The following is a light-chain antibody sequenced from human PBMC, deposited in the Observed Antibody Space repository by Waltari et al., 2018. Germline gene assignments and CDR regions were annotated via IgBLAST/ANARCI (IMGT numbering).Light chain of an antibody. CDR1: QSLLHTNGYNY. V-gene: IGKV2-28*01. Sequence: IVLTQSPLSLPVTPGEPASISCRSSQSLLHTNGYNYLDWYLQKPGQSPQLLISLASNRASGVPDRFSGSGSGTNFTLKISRVEAEDVGVYYCMQALEILFTFGPGTKVDVK. CDR3: MQALEILFT. J-gene: IGKJ3*01. CDR2: LAS.